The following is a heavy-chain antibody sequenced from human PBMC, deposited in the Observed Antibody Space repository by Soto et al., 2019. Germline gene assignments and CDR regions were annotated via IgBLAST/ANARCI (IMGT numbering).Heavy chain of an antibody. V-gene: IGHV1-69*01. CDR1: GGTFESYV. CDR2: IVPVFETT. D-gene: IGHD2-15*01. Sequence: QVQLEQSGAEVKKPGSSVKVSCKASGGTFESYVFNWVRQAPGHGLEWMGEIVPVFETTKYAQKFQGRVTITADELSSTVYMELSSLRSDDTAIDYWSTLPRPGSWGQGTLVTVAS. CDR3: STLPRPGS. J-gene: IGHJ4*02.